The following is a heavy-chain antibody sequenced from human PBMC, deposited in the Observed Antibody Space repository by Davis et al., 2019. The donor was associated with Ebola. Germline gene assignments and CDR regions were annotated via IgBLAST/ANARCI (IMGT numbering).Heavy chain of an antibody. CDR1: GFTFSDYY. D-gene: IGHD1/OR15-1a*01. Sequence: GESLKISCAASGFTFSDYYMSWIRQAPGKGLEWLSYISTRDGTIFYADSVKGRFTTPRDNDKNSLYQQMNSLRAENTAVYYCARDRRNWYTGVGGFDMWGQGTMVTVSS. J-gene: IGHJ3*02. CDR2: ISTRDGTI. V-gene: IGHV3-11*04. CDR3: ARDRRNWYTGVGGFDM.